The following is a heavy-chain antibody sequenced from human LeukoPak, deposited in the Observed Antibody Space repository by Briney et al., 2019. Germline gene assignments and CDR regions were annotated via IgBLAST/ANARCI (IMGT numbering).Heavy chain of an antibody. J-gene: IGHJ4*02. CDR3: ARGKDSSGWSSFDY. CDR1: GFTFSSYS. D-gene: IGHD6-19*01. Sequence: GGSLRLSCAASGFTFSSYSMNWVRQAPGKGLEWVSSISSSSSYIYYADSVKGRFTISRDNAKNSLYLQMNSLRAEDTAVYYCARGKDSSGWSSFDYWGQGTLVTVSS. V-gene: IGHV3-21*01. CDR2: ISSSSSYI.